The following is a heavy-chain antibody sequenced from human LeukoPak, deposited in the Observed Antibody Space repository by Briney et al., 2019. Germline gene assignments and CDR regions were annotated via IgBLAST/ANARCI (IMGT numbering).Heavy chain of an antibody. CDR1: GFTFSSYW. V-gene: IGHV3-9*03. J-gene: IGHJ4*02. D-gene: IGHD6-19*01. CDR2: ISWNSGSI. Sequence: GGSLRLSCAASGFTFSSYWMHWVRQAPGKGLEWVSGISWNSGSIGYADSVKGRFTISRDNAKNSLYLQMNSLRAEDMALYYCAKGNTRQWLVSFPFDYWGQGTLVTVSS. CDR3: AKGNTRQWLVSFPFDY.